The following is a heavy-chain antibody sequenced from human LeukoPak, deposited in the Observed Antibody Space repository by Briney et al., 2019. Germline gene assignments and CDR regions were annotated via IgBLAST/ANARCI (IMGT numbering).Heavy chain of an antibody. Sequence: PGGSLRLSCAASGFTFNDYAMHWVRQAPGKGLEWVSLISGDSYDTYYADSVKGRFTISRDNSKNSLYLRMNSLRTEDTAFYYCAKVGGSGGYYRNWFDPWGQGTLVTVSS. CDR3: AKVGGSGGYYRNWFDP. J-gene: IGHJ5*02. V-gene: IGHV3-43*02. CDR2: ISGDSYDT. D-gene: IGHD3-10*01. CDR1: GFTFNDYA.